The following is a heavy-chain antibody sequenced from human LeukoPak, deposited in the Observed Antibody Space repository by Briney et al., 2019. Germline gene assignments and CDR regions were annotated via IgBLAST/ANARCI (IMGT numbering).Heavy chain of an antibody. D-gene: IGHD3-10*01. V-gene: IGHV1-2*02. Sequence: ASVKVSCKASGYTFTGYYMHWVRQAPGQGLEWMGWINPNSGGTNYAQKFQGRVTVTRDTSISTAYMELSRLRSDDTAVYYCARNDYYGSGETGFDYWGQGTLVTVSS. J-gene: IGHJ4*02. CDR3: ARNDYYGSGETGFDY. CDR2: INPNSGGT. CDR1: GYTFTGYY.